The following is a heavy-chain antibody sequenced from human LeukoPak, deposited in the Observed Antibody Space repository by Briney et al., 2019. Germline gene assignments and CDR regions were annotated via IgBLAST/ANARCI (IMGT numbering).Heavy chain of an antibody. CDR2: INHSGST. Sequence: SETLSLTCAVYGGSFSGYYWSWIRQPPGKGLEWIGEINHSGSTNYNPSLKSRVTIAVDTSKNQFSLKLSSVTAADTAVYYCARLSQIVAFDIWGQGTMVTVSS. CDR3: ARLSQIVAFDI. V-gene: IGHV4-34*01. CDR1: GGSFSGYY. D-gene: IGHD6-6*01. J-gene: IGHJ3*02.